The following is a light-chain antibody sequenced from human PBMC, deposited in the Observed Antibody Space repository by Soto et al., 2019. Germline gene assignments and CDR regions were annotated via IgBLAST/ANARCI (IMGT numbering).Light chain of an antibody. CDR1: QTVSSNY. Sequence: EIVLTQSPGTLSVPLWETATLSCMASQTVSSNYVAWYQQKPGQAPRLLIYGATNRATGVPDNFSGGGSGTAFTLTIFSLEPEDTAIYSCQQYGSSPPTFGGGTKVEIK. CDR3: QQYGSSPPT. J-gene: IGKJ4*01. CDR2: GAT. V-gene: IGKV3-20*01.